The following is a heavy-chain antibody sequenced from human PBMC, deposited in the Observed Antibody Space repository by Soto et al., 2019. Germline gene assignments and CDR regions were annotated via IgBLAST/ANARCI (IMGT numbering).Heavy chain of an antibody. CDR3: ARGSYGDY. D-gene: IGHD1-26*01. V-gene: IGHV1-18*01. Sequence: QVHLVQSGAEVKKPGASVKVSCQGSGYAFTTYGITWVRQAPGQGLEWMGWISAHNGNTNYAQKLQGRVTVTRDTSTSTTYMELRSLRHADTAVNDCARGSYGDYWGQGALVTVSS. CDR1: GYAFTTYG. J-gene: IGHJ4*02. CDR2: ISAHNGNT.